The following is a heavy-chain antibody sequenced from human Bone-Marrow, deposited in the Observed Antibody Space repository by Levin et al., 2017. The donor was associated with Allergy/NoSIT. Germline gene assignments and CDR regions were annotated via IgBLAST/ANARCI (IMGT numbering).Heavy chain of an antibody. V-gene: IGHV3-30-3*01. CDR1: GFTFSSYA. CDR3: ARDHGLLWFGELGVHDY. CDR2: ISYDGSNK. D-gene: IGHD3-10*01. Sequence: PGGSLRLSCAASGFTFSSYAMHWVRQAPGKGLEWVAVISYDGSNKYYADSVKGRFTISRDNSKNTLYLQMNSLRAEDTAVYYCARDHGLLWFGELGVHDYWGQGTLVTVSS. J-gene: IGHJ4*02.